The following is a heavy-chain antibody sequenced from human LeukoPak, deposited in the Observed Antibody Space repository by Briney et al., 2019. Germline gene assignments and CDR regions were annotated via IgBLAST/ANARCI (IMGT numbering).Heavy chain of an antibody. CDR2: IGTASDT. CDR3: ARESNSGSYYYGMDV. J-gene: IGHJ6*02. D-gene: IGHD1-26*01. CDR1: GFTFSSYD. Sequence: GGSLRLSCAASGFTFSSYDMHWVRQATGKGLEWVSAIGTASDTYYPGSVKGRFTISRENAKNSLYLQMNSLRAGDTAVYYCARESNSGSYYYGMDVWGQGTTVTVSS. V-gene: IGHV3-13*04.